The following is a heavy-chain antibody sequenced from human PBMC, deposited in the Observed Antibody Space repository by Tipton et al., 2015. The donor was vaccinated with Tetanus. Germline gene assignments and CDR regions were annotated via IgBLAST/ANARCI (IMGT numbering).Heavy chain of an antibody. J-gene: IGHJ5*01. CDR3: ARARRNVKPSWFAS. V-gene: IGHV4-30-2*01. D-gene: IGHD5-24*01. Sequence: TLSLTCDVSGGSISSGHSWNWIRQPPGEGLEWIGFTYHSGHTFYKSSLESRVTISVDRSKNQFSLKLRSVSAADTDVYYRARARRNVKPSWFASWGQGISVTVSS. CDR1: GGSISSGHS. CDR2: TYHSGHT.